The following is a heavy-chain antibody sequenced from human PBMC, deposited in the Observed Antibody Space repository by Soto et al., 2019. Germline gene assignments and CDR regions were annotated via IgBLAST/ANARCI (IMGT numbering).Heavy chain of an antibody. CDR1: GFTFSSYA. Sequence: PGGSLRLSCAASGFTFSSYAMSWVRQAPGKGLEWVSAISGSGGSTYYADSVKGRFTISRDNSKNTLYLQMNSLRAEDTAVYYCAKGGYCTNGVCDYYYYGMDVWGQGITVTVSS. D-gene: IGHD2-8*01. CDR2: ISGSGGST. CDR3: AKGGYCTNGVCDYYYYGMDV. V-gene: IGHV3-23*01. J-gene: IGHJ6*02.